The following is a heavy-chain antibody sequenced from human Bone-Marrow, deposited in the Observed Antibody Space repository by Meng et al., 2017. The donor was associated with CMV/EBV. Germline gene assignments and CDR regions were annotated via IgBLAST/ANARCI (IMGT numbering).Heavy chain of an antibody. J-gene: IGHJ4*02. D-gene: IGHD3-9*01. CDR1: GFTFSSYW. CDR2: INTDGSIT. V-gene: IGHV3-74*01. Sequence: ETLSLTCAVSGFTFSSYWMHWVRQAPGKGLIWVSRINTDGSITNFADSVKGRFTISRDNAKNTLYLQMNGLRAEDTAMYYCARDSYDNLDYWGQGTLVTVSS. CDR3: ARDSYDNLDY.